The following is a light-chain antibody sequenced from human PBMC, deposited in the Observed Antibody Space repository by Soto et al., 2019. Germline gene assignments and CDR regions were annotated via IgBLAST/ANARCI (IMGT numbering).Light chain of an antibody. CDR2: EVT. Sequence: QSALSQPASVSGSPGQSITISCTGTSSDVGGFEYVSWYQHQPGKAPKLIIYEVTKRPSGTSTRFSGSKSGFAAYLSISGLQPEDEADYYCNSYTFTSALVFGTGTKLTVL. V-gene: IGLV2-14*01. CDR1: SSDVGGFEY. J-gene: IGLJ1*01. CDR3: NSYTFTSALV.